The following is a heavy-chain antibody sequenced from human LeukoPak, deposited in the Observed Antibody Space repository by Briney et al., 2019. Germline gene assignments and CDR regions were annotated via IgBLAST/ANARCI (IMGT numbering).Heavy chain of an antibody. CDR2: IRNDGYRK. J-gene: IGHJ4*02. CDR3: AKDVSGQAY. CDR1: GFTLSNYG. V-gene: IGHV3-30*02. D-gene: IGHD3-3*01. Sequence: PGGSLRLSCTAFGFTLSNYGMHWVRQAPGEGLEWLALIRNDGYRKHYADSVKGRFTISRDIFKNTLYLQMNNLRPEDTAVYYCAKDVSGQAYWGQGTLLTVSS.